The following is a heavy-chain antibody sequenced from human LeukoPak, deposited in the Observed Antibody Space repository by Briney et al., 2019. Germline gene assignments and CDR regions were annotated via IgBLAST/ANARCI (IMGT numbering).Heavy chain of an antibody. Sequence: GGSLRLSCAASGFTVSSNYMSWVRQAPGKGLEWVSVIYSGGSTYYADSVKGRFTISRDNSKNTLYLQMNTLRAEDTAVYYCARDYCSGGSCPQPDAFDIWGQGTMVTVSS. D-gene: IGHD2-15*01. CDR3: ARDYCSGGSCPQPDAFDI. CDR1: GFTVSSNY. J-gene: IGHJ3*02. CDR2: IYSGGST. V-gene: IGHV3-53*01.